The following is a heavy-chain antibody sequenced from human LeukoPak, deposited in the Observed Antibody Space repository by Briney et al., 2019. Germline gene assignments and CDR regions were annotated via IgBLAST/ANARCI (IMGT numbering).Heavy chain of an antibody. CDR2: INPSGGST. CDR3: ARDPGSGSYLNWFDP. D-gene: IGHD3-10*01. Sequence: ASVKVSCKASGYTFTSYYMHWVRQAPGQGLEWMGIINPSGGSTSYAQKFQGRVTMTRDTSTSTVYMELSSLRSEDTAVYYCARDPGSGSYLNWFDPWGQGTLVTVSS. J-gene: IGHJ5*02. V-gene: IGHV1-46*01. CDR1: GYTFTSYY.